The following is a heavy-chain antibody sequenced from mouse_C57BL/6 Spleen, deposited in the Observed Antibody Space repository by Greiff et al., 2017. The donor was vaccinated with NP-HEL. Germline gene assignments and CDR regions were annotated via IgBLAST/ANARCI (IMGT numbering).Heavy chain of an antibody. D-gene: IGHD3-3*01. J-gene: IGHJ1*03. Sequence: VQLQQSGAELVRPGASVTLSCKASGYTFTDYEMHWVKQTPVHGLEWIGAIDPETGGTAYNQKFKGKAILTADKSSSTAYMELRSLTSEDSAVYYCTRWGAGTGYFDVWGTGTTVTVSS. CDR2: IDPETGGT. V-gene: IGHV1-15*01. CDR1: GYTFTDYE. CDR3: TRWGAGTGYFDV.